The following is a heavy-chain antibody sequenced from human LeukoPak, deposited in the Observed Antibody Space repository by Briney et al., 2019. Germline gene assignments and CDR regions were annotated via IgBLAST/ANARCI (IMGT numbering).Heavy chain of an antibody. V-gene: IGHV4-4*09. Sequence: SETLSLTCTVSGGSISSYYWSWIRQPPGKGLEWIGYIYTSGSTNYNPSLKSRVTISVDTSKNQFSLKLSSVTAADTAVYYCAIRAYYYYMDVWGKGTTVTVSS. CDR2: IYTSGST. CDR1: GGSISSYY. J-gene: IGHJ6*03. CDR3: AIRAYYYYMDV.